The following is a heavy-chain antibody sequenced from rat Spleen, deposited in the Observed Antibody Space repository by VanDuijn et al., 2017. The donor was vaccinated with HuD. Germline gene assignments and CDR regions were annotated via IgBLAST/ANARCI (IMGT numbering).Heavy chain of an antibody. D-gene: IGHD1-6*01. V-gene: IGHV5-25*01. Sequence: EVQLVESGGGLVQPGRSLKLSCAASGFTFSNHDMAWVRQAPTKGLEWIASITTGGGNTYYRDSVKGRFTVSRDNAKSSLYLQMDSLRSEDSATYYCTRDRILRSTGFDYWGQGVMVTVSS. CDR1: GFTFSNHD. CDR2: ITTGGGNT. J-gene: IGHJ2*01. CDR3: TRDRILRSTGFDY.